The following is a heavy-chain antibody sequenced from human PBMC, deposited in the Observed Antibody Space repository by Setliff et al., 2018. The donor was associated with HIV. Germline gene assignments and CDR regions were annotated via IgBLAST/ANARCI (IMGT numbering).Heavy chain of an antibody. CDR3: TTDLDSSGYYLRGAFDI. Sequence: GGSLRLSCAASGFTFSNAWMNWVRQAPGKGLEWVGRIKSKTDGGTTDYAAPVKGRFTISRDDSKNTLYLQMNSLKTEDTAVYYCTTDLDSSGYYLRGAFDIWGQGTMVTVSS. J-gene: IGHJ3*02. CDR2: IKSKTDGGTT. CDR1: GFTFSNAW. V-gene: IGHV3-15*07. D-gene: IGHD3-22*01.